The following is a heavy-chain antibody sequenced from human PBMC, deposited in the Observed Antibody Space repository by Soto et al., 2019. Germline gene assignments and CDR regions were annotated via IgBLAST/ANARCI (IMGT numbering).Heavy chain of an antibody. CDR2: IKWDGSGS. Sequence: EVHLVESGGGLVQPGGSLRLSCAASGFTFSTDWMTWVRQAPRQGLEWGANIKWDGSGSHYVDPVKGRVTISRDNAKNSLYLQMNSLRVEDTAVYYCARGDFVTGTGPLYYYAGLNVWGRGTTVTVS. CDR3: ARGDFVTGTGPLYYYAGLNV. V-gene: IGHV3-7*03. CDR1: GFTFSTDW. D-gene: IGHD2-21*02. J-gene: IGHJ6*02.